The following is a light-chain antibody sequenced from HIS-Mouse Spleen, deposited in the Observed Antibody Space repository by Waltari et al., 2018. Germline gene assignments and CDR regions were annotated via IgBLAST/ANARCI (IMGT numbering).Light chain of an antibody. J-gene: IGLJ1*01. CDR2: EGS. V-gene: IGLV2-23*01. CDR3: CSYAGSSTSYV. Sequence: QSALTQPASVSGSPGQSITLSCTGTSSDVGSSNLVSWYQQHPGKAPKLMIYEGSKRPSGVSNRFSGSKSGNTASLTISGLQAEDEADYYCCSYAGSSTSYVFGTGTKVTVL. CDR1: SSDVGSSNL.